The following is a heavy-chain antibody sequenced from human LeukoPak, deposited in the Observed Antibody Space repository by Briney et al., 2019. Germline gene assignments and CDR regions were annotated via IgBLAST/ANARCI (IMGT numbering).Heavy chain of an antibody. CDR3: ARGRVRAAAGIY. CDR1: GYTFTGYY. D-gene: IGHD6-13*01. Sequence: VASLKVSCKASGYTFTGYYMHWVRQAPGQGLEWMGWINPNSGGTNYAQKFQGRVTMTRDTSISTAYMELSRLRSDDTAVYYCARGRVRAAAGIYWGQGTLVTVSS. CDR2: INPNSGGT. V-gene: IGHV1-2*02. J-gene: IGHJ4*02.